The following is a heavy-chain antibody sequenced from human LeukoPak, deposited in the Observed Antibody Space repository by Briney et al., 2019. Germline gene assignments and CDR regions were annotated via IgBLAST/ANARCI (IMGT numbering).Heavy chain of an antibody. D-gene: IGHD2-2*01. CDR2: INPNSGDT. V-gene: IGHV1-2*02. CDR1: GYTFTGYY. Sequence: ASVKVTCKASGYTFTGYYIHWVRQAPGQGLEWMGWINPNSGDTKYEQRFQGRVTMTRDTSISTAYMELTRLRSDDAAVYFCARDGSWSSISYSDYWGQGTLVTVSS. J-gene: IGHJ4*02. CDR3: ARDGSWSSISYSDY.